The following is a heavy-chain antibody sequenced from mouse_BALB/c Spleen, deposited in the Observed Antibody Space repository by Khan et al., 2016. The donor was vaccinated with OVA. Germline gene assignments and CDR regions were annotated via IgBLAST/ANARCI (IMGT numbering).Heavy chain of an antibody. D-gene: IGHD1-2*01. V-gene: IGHV3-2*02. Sequence: EVQLQESGPGLVKPSQSLSLTYTVSGYSITSGYGWNWIRQFPGNKLEWMGYISYSGSTNYNPSLKSRISITRVTSKNQFFLQCNSVTTEYTARYYCARTARIKYWGQGTTLTVSS. J-gene: IGHJ2*01. CDR3: ARTARIKY. CDR2: ISYSGST. CDR1: GYSITSGYG.